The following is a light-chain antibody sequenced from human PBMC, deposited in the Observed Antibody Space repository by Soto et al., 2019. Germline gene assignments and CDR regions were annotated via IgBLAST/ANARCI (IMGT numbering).Light chain of an antibody. CDR1: QSLLHSSGYMY. V-gene: IGKV2-28*01. J-gene: IGKJ2*01. CDR2: LGS. CDR3: MQALQTPQ. Sequence: DIVMTQSPLSLPVTPGEPASISCRSSQSLLHSSGYMYLDWYLQKPGQSPQLLIYLGSNRASGVPDRFSGSGSGTDLTLKISRVEAEDVRLYNCMQALQTPQFGQGTKLEIK.